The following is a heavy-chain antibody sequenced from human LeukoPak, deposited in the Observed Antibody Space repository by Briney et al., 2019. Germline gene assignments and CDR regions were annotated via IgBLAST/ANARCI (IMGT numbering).Heavy chain of an antibody. CDR1: GYTLTELS. V-gene: IGHV1-24*01. Sequence: ASVKVSCKVSGYTLTELSMHCVRQAPGKGLEWMGGFDPEDGETIYAQKFQGRVTMTEDTSTDTAYMELSSLRSEDTAVYYCATSIDYYGSGSQLGYWGQGTLVTVSS. CDR3: ATSIDYYGSGSQLGY. J-gene: IGHJ4*02. D-gene: IGHD3-10*01. CDR2: FDPEDGET.